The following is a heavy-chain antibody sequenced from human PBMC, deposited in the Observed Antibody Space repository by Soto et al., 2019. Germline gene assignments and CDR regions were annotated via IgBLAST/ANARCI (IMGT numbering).Heavy chain of an antibody. V-gene: IGHV3-33*01. CDR2: IWYDGSNK. CDR1: GFTFSSYG. CDR3: ARDLGCTNGVCYTSDFDY. Sequence: PGGSLRLSCAASGFTFSSYGMHWVRQAPGKGLEWVAVIWYDGSNKYYADSVKGRFTISRDNSKNTLYLQMNSLRAEDTAVYYCARDLGCTNGVCYTSDFDYWDQGTLVTVSS. J-gene: IGHJ4*02. D-gene: IGHD2-8*01.